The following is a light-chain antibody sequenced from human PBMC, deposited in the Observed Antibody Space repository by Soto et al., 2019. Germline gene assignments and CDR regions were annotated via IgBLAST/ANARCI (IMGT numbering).Light chain of an antibody. J-gene: IGKJ1*01. CDR1: QNIGSN. Sequence: EVVMTQSPATLSASPGERVILSCRASQNIGSNLAWYQQRPGQAPRLLMYGASTRATETPSRFSGSGSGTEFTLTISSLQPDDFATYYCQQYNSYSRTFGQGTKVDIK. CDR2: GAS. V-gene: IGKV3-15*01. CDR3: QQYNSYSRT.